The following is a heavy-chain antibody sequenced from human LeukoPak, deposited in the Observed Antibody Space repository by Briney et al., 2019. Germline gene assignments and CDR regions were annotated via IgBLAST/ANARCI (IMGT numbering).Heavy chain of an antibody. CDR1: GFTFSSYS. CDR3: ARDPSVVPAAVNWFDP. D-gene: IGHD2-2*01. J-gene: IGHJ5*02. V-gene: IGHV3-21*01. Sequence: GGSLRLSCAASGFTFSSYSMNWVRQAPGKGLEWVSSISSTGTYIYYADSVKGRFTISRDNAKNSLYLQMNSLRAEDTAVYYCARDPSVVPAAVNWFDPWSQGTLVTVSS. CDR2: ISSTGTYI.